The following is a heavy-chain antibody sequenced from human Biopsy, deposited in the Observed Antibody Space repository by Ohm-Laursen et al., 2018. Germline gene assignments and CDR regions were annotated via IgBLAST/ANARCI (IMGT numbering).Heavy chain of an antibody. V-gene: IGHV3-23*01. Sequence: LRLSCSASGFTFHTYAMNWVRQAPGKGLEWVAHIDVSDYNTYYADSVRGRFTISRDNSKQMVHLEINSLTADDTAVYYCVKQWGGYNFDSWGQGTLVTVSS. D-gene: IGHD1-14*01. CDR3: VKQWGGYNFDS. CDR2: IDVSDYNT. J-gene: IGHJ5*01. CDR1: GFTFHTYA.